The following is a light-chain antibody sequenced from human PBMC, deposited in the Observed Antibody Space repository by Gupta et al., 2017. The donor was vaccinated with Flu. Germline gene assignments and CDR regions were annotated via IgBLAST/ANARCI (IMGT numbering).Light chain of an antibody. J-gene: IGKJ1*01. CDR3: QQYGSSPQT. CDR2: GAS. CDR1: SSSY. Sequence: SSSYLAWYQQKPGQAPRLLIYGASSRATGIPDRFSDSGSGTDFTLTISRLEPEDFAVYYCQQYGSSPQTFGQGTKVEIK. V-gene: IGKV3-20*01.